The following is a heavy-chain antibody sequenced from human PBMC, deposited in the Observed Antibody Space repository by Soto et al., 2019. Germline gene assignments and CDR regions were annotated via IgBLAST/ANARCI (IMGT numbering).Heavy chain of an antibody. D-gene: IGHD3-10*01. V-gene: IGHV4-31*11. J-gene: IGHJ5*02. CDR2: IYYSGST. CDR1: GGSINSGGYY. Sequence: QVQLQESGPGLVKPSQTLSLTCAVSGGSINSGGYYWSWIRQHPGKGLEWIGFIYYSGSTYYNPYLKSRVTISIDTSKNLFSLNLSSVTDADTAVYYCARDPNTVFYTWGQGILVTVSS. CDR3: ARDPNTVFYT.